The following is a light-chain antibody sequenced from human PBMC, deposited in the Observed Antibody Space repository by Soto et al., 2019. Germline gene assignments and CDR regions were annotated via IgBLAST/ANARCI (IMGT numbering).Light chain of an antibody. CDR2: DAS. J-gene: IGKJ2*01. V-gene: IGKV1-33*01. Sequence: DIQMTQSPSSLSASVGDRVTITCQASQAISNYLNWYQQKPGKAPKLLIYDASNLETGVPSRFSGSGSGTDFTFTISSLQPEDIATYYCQQYDNLLPGFGQGTKLEIK. CDR1: QAISNY. CDR3: QQYDNLLPG.